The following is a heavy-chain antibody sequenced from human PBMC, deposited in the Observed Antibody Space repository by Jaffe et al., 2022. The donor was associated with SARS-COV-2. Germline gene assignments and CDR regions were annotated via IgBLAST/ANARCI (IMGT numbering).Heavy chain of an antibody. CDR2: IYTSGST. D-gene: IGHD3-22*01. J-gene: IGHJ2*01. CDR3: ARDRRVGVYYDSSGYYGYFDL. V-gene: IGHV4-4*07. Sequence: QVQLQESGPGLVKPSETLSLTCTVSGGSISSYYWSWIRQPAGKGLEWIGRIYTSGSTNYNPSLKSRVTMSVDTSKNQFSLKLSSVTAADTAVYYCARDRRVGVYYDSSGYYGYFDLWGRGTLVTVSS. CDR1: GGSISSYY.